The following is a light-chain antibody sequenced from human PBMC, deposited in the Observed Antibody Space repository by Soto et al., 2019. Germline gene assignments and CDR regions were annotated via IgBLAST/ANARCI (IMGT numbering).Light chain of an antibody. Sequence: TVLTQSPGTLSVSPGERASLSCRASQSVSINLAWYQQKPGQAPRLLIYGASTRATGIPARFSGSGSGTEFTLSINSLQSEEFAVYYCQEYDNWPPEGTFGQGTKVDIK. CDR2: GAS. CDR1: QSVSIN. V-gene: IGKV3-15*01. CDR3: QEYDNWPPEGT. J-gene: IGKJ1*01.